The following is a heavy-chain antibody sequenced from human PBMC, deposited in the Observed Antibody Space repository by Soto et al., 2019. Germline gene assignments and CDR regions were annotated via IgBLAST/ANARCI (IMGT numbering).Heavy chain of an antibody. V-gene: IGHV3-23*01. CDR2: ISGSGGST. Sequence: GGSLRLSCAASGFTFSSYAMSWVRQAPGKGLEWVSAISGSGGSTYYADSVKGRFTISRDNSKNTLYLQMNSLRAEDTAVYYCAKYPSLRGFFFWFDPWGQGTLVTVSS. J-gene: IGHJ5*02. CDR1: GFTFSSYA. CDR3: AKYPSLRGFFFWFDP. D-gene: IGHD3-10*01.